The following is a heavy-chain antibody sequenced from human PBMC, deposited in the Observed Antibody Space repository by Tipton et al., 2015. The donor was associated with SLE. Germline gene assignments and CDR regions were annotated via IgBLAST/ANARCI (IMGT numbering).Heavy chain of an antibody. D-gene: IGHD1-26*01. CDR1: GGSISSSSYY. V-gene: IGHV4-39*07. J-gene: IGHJ4*02. Sequence: TLSLTCTVSGGSISSSSYYWGWNRQPPGKGLEWIGSIYYSGSTYYNPSLKSRVTISVDTSKNQFSLKLSSVTAADTAVYYCAGMSYPREGYFDYWAQGTLVSVSS. CDR2: IYYSGST. CDR3: AGMSYPREGYFDY.